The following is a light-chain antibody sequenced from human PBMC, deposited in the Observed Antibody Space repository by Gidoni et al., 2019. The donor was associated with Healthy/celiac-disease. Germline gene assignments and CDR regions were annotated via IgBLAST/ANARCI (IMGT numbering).Light chain of an antibody. CDR2: GAS. V-gene: IGKV3-20*01. CDR3: QQYGSSPGT. CDR1: QSVSSSY. Sequence: LVLTPSPGTLSLSPGERATLSCRASQSVSSSYLAWYQQKPGQAPRLLIYGASSRATGIPDRFSGSGSGTDFTLTISRLEPEDFAVYYCQQYGSSPGTFGQGTKVEIK. J-gene: IGKJ1*01.